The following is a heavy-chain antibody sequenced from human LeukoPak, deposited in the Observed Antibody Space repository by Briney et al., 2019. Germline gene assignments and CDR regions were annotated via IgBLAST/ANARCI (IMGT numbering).Heavy chain of an antibody. V-gene: IGHV1-69*05. CDR1: GGTFSSYA. CDR3: LVPTTVTTGLREY. Sequence: ASVKVSCKASGGTFSSYAISWVRQAPGQGLEWMGRIIPIFGTANYARKFQGRVTITTDESTSTAYMELSSLRSEDTAVYYCLVPTTVTTGLREYWGQGTLVTVSS. D-gene: IGHD4-17*01. J-gene: IGHJ4*02. CDR2: IIPIFGTA.